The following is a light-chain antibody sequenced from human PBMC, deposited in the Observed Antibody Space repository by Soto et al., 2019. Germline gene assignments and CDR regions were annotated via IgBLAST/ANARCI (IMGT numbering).Light chain of an antibody. CDR3: QVWSGSSARV. Sequence: SYELTQPPSVSVAPGQSARLTCGGDNIGSKIVHWYQQRPGQAPVLVVYDDDDRPSGIPERFSGSNSGSTATLNISRVEAGDEADYYCQVWSGSSARVFGGGTKVTVL. CDR1: NIGSKI. V-gene: IGLV3-21*02. CDR2: DDD. J-gene: IGLJ2*01.